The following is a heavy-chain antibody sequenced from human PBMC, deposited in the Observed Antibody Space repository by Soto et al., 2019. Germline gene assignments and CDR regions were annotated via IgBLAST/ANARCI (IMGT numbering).Heavy chain of an antibody. CDR3: VKGGWLDF. V-gene: IGHV3-23*01. CDR1: GFTFNTFE. D-gene: IGHD3-16*01. J-gene: IGHJ5*01. Sequence: EVQLLESGGGLVQPGGSLRLSCAASGFTFNTFEMSWVRQAPGRGLEWVSFISTDSSRAYYADAVNGRFTISRDNSKHTLYLQMNSLTAEDTAVYACVKGGWLDFWGQGTLVTVSS. CDR2: ISTDSSRA.